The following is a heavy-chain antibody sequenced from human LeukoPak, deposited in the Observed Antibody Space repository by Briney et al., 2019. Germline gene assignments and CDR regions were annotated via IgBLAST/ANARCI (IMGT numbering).Heavy chain of an antibody. CDR2: INHSGST. CDR1: GGSFRGYY. J-gene: IGHJ6*02. Sequence: PSETLSLTCAVYGGSFRGYYWSWIRQPPGKGLEWIGEINHSGSTNYNPSLKSRVAISVDTSKNQFSLKLSSVTAADTAVYYCARWGSLTYYYGSGSYRTYYYYGMDVWGQGTTVTVSS. CDR3: ARWGSLTYYYGSGSYRTYYYYGMDV. V-gene: IGHV4-34*01. D-gene: IGHD3-10*01.